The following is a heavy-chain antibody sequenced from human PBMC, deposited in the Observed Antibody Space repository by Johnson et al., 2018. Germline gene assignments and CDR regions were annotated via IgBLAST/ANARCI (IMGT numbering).Heavy chain of an antibody. V-gene: IGHV1-69*01. J-gene: IGHJ5*02. D-gene: IGHD3-3*01. CDR1: GGTFSSYA. CDR2: IIPLFGTA. CDR3: ARDQPRFLRFDP. Sequence: QVQLVESGAEVTKPGSSVKVSCKASGGTFSSYAISWVRQAPGQGLEWMGGIIPLFGTANYAQKFQGRVTIPADEPPSTAYMELSSLRSEGTAVYYCARDQPRFLRFDPWGQGTLVTVSS.